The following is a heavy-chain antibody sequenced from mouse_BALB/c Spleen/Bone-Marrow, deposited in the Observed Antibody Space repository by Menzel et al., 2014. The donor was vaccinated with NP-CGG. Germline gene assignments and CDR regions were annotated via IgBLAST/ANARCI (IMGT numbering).Heavy chain of an antibody. Sequence: QVQLQQSGVELVKPGASVKLSCKASGNTFTSYDISWVRQRPEQGLEWIGWIFPGDSTTKYNEKFKGKASLSTDKSSSTVHMQLCRLTSEDSAVYFCVRSRLRDWYFDVWGAGTTVTISS. CDR2: IFPGDSTT. V-gene: IGHV1-85*01. CDR3: VRSRLRDWYFDV. D-gene: IGHD1-2*01. J-gene: IGHJ1*01. CDR1: GNTFTSYD.